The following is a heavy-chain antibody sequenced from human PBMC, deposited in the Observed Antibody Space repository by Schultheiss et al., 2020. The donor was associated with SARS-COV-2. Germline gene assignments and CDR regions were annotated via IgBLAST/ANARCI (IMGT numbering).Heavy chain of an antibody. V-gene: IGHV4-30-4*01. Sequence: SETLSLTCAVSGGSISSGGYYWSWIRQPPGKGLEWIGYIYYSGSTYYNPSLKSRVTISVDTSKNQFSLKLSSVTAADTAVYYCARDRSSGWTNDAFDIWGQGTMVTVSS. D-gene: IGHD6-19*01. CDR2: IYYSGST. J-gene: IGHJ3*02. CDR3: ARDRSSGWTNDAFDI. CDR1: GGSISSGGYY.